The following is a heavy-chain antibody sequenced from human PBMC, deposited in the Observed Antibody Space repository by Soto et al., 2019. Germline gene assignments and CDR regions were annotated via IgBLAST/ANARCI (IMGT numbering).Heavy chain of an antibody. CDR2: IIPIFGTA. V-gene: IGHV1-69*06. J-gene: IGHJ3*02. Sequence: PSVKVSCTASGGTFSSYAISWVRQAPGQGLEWMGGIIPIFGTANYAQKFQGRVTITADKSTSTAYMELSSLRSEDTAVYYCAAPWSSNAFDIWGQGTMVTVS. CDR1: GGTFSSYA. CDR3: AAPWSSNAFDI. D-gene: IGHD6-13*01.